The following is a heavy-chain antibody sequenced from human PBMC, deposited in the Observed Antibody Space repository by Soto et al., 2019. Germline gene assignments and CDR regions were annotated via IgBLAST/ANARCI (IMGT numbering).Heavy chain of an antibody. D-gene: IGHD3-16*01. CDR3: ARHVDGGVVVNYYYYMDV. Sequence: QVQLQESGPGLAKPSETLSLTCTVSGGSISSSSYWGWIRQPPGKGLEWIGSIHYGGSTYYSPSLKTRVTISVDTSKNQFSLKLSSVTAADTAVYYCARHVDGGVVVNYYYYMDVWGKGTKVTV. CDR1: GGSISSSSY. V-gene: IGHV4-39*01. J-gene: IGHJ6*03. CDR2: IHYGGST.